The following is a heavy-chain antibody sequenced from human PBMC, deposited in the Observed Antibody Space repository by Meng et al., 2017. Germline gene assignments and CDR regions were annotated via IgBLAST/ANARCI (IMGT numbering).Heavy chain of an antibody. CDR3: ARIGDWGSTRYFDY. V-gene: IGHV4-4*02. Sequence: VRLQESGPGLVKPSGTLSLTCAVPGGSIRSSNWWSWVRQPPGKGLEWIGEIYHSGSTTYNPSLKSRVTISVDKSKNQFSLKLSSVTAADTAVYYCARIGDWGSTRYFDYWGQGTLVTVSS. D-gene: IGHD7-27*01. J-gene: IGHJ4*02. CDR1: GGSIRSSNW. CDR2: IYHSGST.